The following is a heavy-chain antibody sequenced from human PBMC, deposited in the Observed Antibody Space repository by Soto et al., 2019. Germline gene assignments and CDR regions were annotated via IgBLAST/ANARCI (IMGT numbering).Heavy chain of an antibody. CDR2: IKSDETTT. Sequence: EVQLVESGGGLVQPGGSLRLSCAASGFTFTNYWMHWVRQVPGKGPEWVSRIKSDETTTDYADSVKGRFTISRDNAKNTVYLQMSSLRAEDTAVYYCARGLYLAYGQDYWGQGILVTVSP. J-gene: IGHJ4*02. CDR1: GFTFTNYW. D-gene: IGHD4-17*01. CDR3: ARGLYLAYGQDY. V-gene: IGHV3-74*01.